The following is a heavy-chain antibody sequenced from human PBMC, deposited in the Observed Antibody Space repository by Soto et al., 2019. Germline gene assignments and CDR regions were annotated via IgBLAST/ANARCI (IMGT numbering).Heavy chain of an antibody. CDR2: IYYSGST. D-gene: IGHD6-13*01. CDR1: GGSISSGGYY. J-gene: IGHJ4*02. V-gene: IGHV4-31*03. CDR3: ARLSSSWANFDY. Sequence: PSETLSLTCTVSGGSISSGGYYWSWIRQHPGKGLEWIGYIYYSGSTYYNPSLKSRVTISVDTSKNQFSLKLSSVTAADTAVYYCARLSSSWANFDYWGQGTLVTVSS.